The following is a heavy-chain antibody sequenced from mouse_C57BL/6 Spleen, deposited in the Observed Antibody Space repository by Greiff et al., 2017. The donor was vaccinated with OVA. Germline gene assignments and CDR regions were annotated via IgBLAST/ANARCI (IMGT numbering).Heavy chain of an antibody. V-gene: IGHV3-6*01. CDR3: ARHGYYFDY. J-gene: IGHJ2*01. CDR1: GYSITSGYY. Sequence: EVQLQQSGPGLVKPSQSLSLTCSVTGYSITSGYYWNWIRQFPGNKLEWMGYISYDGSNNYNPSLKNRISITRDTSKNQFFLKLNSVTTEDTATYYCARHGYYFDYWGQGTTLTVSS. D-gene: IGHD2-2*01. CDR2: ISYDGSN.